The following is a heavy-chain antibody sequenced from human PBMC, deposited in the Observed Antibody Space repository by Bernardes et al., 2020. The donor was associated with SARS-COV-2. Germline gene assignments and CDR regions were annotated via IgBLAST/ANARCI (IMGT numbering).Heavy chain of an antibody. Sequence: SETLSLTCAVYGWSFSGFYWGWIRQFPGTGLEWIGEINHSGSTYYNPSLKSRVTISADTAKNQFSLKLNSMTAADTAVYYCARRLIAASGTGDFDYWGQGTQVSVSS. CDR2: INHSGST. CDR1: GWSFSGFY. CDR3: ARRLIAASGTGDFDY. D-gene: IGHD6-13*01. J-gene: IGHJ4*02. V-gene: IGHV4-34*01.